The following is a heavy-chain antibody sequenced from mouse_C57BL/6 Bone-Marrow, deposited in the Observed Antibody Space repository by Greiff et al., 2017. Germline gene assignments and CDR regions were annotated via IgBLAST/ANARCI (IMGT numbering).Heavy chain of an antibody. Sequence: EVQLQQSGPGLAKPSQTLSLTCSVTGYSITSDYWNWIRKFPGNKLEYMGYISYSGSTYYNTSLKSRISITRDTSKNQYYLQLNSVTTEDTATYYCARDYYGSLWYFDVWGTGTTVTVSS. D-gene: IGHD1-1*01. CDR1: GYSITSDY. CDR3: ARDYYGSLWYFDV. V-gene: IGHV3-8*01. CDR2: ISYSGST. J-gene: IGHJ1*03.